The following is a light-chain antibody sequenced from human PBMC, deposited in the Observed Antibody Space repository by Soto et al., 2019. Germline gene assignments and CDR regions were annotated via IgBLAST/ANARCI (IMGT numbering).Light chain of an antibody. CDR1: SSDVGGYNF. Sequence: QSALTQPASLSGSPGQSITISCTGTSSDVGGYNFVSWYQQHPGNPPKLLIFEVNNRPLGVSDRFSGSKSGNTASLTISGLQATDEADYYCCSYAGSSTFVFGTGTKLTVL. CDR3: CSYAGSSTFV. CDR2: EVN. V-gene: IGLV2-23*02. J-gene: IGLJ1*01.